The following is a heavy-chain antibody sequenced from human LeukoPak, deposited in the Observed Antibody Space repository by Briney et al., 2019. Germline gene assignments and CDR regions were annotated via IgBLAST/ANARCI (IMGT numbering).Heavy chain of an antibody. CDR1: GLTFSRHC. J-gene: IGHJ6*02. CDR2: IWYDGSNK. Sequence: PGGSLRLSYAASGLTFSRHCLLRVRQAPGKGLELVAVIWYDGSNKYYADSVKGRFTISRDNSKNTLYLQINSLRAEDTAVYYCASDPQVDYNGMAFCDQGTTVTVSS. V-gene: IGHV3-33*07. CDR3: ASDPQVDYNGMAF.